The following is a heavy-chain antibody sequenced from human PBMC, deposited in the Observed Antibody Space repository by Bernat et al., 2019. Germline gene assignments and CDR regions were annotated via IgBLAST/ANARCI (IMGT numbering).Heavy chain of an antibody. D-gene: IGHD2-21*01. CDR2: IKSKTDGGTT. CDR3: TTDRSPIRLDAFDI. J-gene: IGHJ3*02. Sequence: EVQLVESGGGLVKPGGSLRLFCAASGFIFNNAWMSWVRQAPGRELEWVGRIKSKTDGGTTDYAAPVKGRFTISRDDSKNTLYLQMNSLKTKDTAVYYCTTDRSPIRLDAFDIWGQGTMVTVSS. CDR1: GFIFNNAW. V-gene: IGHV3-15*01.